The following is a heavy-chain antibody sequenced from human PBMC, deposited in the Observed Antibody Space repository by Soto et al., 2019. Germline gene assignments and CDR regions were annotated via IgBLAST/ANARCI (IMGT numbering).Heavy chain of an antibody. CDR3: AMVLYGGSSRFDY. CDR1: GFTFSNNG. J-gene: IGHJ4*02. Sequence: QVQLVESGGGVVQPGRSLRLSCVASGFTFSNNGIHWVRQAPGKGLEWVAVISSDGSKKYYADSVKGRFTISRANSKNPIYLQMTSLRSEDTAVYYCAMVLYGGSSRFDYWCQGTLVTVSS. D-gene: IGHD2-15*01. V-gene: IGHV3-30*03. CDR2: ISSDGSKK.